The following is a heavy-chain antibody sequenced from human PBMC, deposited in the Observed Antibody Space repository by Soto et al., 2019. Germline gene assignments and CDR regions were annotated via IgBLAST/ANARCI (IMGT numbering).Heavy chain of an antibody. CDR1: GYTFTSYG. J-gene: IGHJ5*02. CDR3: AREDRSSGWWGGWFDP. D-gene: IGHD6-19*01. CDR2: ISAYNGNT. Sequence: ASVKVSCKASGYTFTSYGISWVRQAPGQGLEWMGWISAYNGNTNYAQKLQGRVTMTTDTSTSTAYMELSSLRSEDTAVYYCAREDRSSGWWGGWFDPWGQGTLVTVSS. V-gene: IGHV1-18*04.